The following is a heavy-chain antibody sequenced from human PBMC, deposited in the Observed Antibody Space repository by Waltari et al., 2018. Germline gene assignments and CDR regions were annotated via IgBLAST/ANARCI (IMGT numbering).Heavy chain of an antibody. CDR2: ICYDGINK. CDR1: GFTFSSYG. J-gene: IGHJ4*02. V-gene: IGHV3-33*01. CDR3: ASGLGYMDY. Sequence: VQLVESGGGVAQPGRSLRISCAASGFTFSSYGMHWVRQAPGKGLEWVAVICYDGINKYYADSVKGRFTISRDNSKNTLYLQMNSLRAEDTAVYYCASGLGYMDYWGQGTLVTVSS. D-gene: IGHD1-1*01.